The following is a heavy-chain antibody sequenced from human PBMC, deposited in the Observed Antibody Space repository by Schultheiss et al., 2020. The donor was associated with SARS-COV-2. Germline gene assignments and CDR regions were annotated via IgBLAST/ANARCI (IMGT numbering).Heavy chain of an antibody. D-gene: IGHD3-22*01. CDR2: IYYSGST. J-gene: IGHJ6*02. CDR3: ARDAYDSSGYYRAYGMDV. V-gene: IGHV4-59*01. Sequence: SETLSLTCTVSGGSISSYYWSWIRQPPGKGLEWIGYIYYSGSTNYNPSLKSRVTISVDTSKNQFSLKLSSVTAADTAVYYCARDAYDSSGYYRAYGMDVWGQGTTVTVSS. CDR1: GGSISSYY.